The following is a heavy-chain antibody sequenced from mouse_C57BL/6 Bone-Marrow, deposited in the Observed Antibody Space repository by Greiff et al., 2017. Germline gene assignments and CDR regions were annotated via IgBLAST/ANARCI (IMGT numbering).Heavy chain of an antibody. CDR2: IYPRSGNT. V-gene: IGHV1-81*01. J-gene: IGHJ3*01. CDR3: AFQLGPWFAY. D-gene: IGHD4-1*02. Sequence: VQLQQSGAELARPGASVKLSCKASGYTFTSYGISWVKQRTGQGLEWIGEIYPRSGNTYYNEKFKGKATLTADKSSSTAYRELRSLTAEDSAVYFCAFQLGPWFAYWGQGTLVTVSA. CDR1: GYTFTSYG.